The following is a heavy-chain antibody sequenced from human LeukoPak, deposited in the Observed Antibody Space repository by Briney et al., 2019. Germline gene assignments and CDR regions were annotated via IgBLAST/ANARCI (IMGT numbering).Heavy chain of an antibody. V-gene: IGHV1-69*05. CDR1: GGTFSSYA. CDR3: ARGPIAAAGYFDY. J-gene: IGHJ4*02. D-gene: IGHD6-13*01. Sequence: GASVKVSCKASGGTFSSYAISWVRQAPGQGLEWMGGIIPIFGTANYAQKFQGRVTNTTDESTSTAYMELSSLRSEDTAVYYCARGPIAAAGYFDYWGQGTLVTVSS. CDR2: IIPIFGTA.